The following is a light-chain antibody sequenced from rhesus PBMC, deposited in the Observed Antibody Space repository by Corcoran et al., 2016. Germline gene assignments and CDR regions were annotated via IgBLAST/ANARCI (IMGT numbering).Light chain of an antibody. CDR3: SSYTGSNTFV. Sequence: QDALTQPRSVSGSPGQSVTISCTGTASDIGDYNSVSWYQQHPDTAPKLLIYEVIKRPTGVSDRFSGSKSDNTASLTISGLQTEDEADYHCSSYTGSNTFVFGTGTRLTVL. V-gene: IGLV2-32*02. CDR1: ASDIGDYNS. J-gene: IGLJ1*01. CDR2: EVI.